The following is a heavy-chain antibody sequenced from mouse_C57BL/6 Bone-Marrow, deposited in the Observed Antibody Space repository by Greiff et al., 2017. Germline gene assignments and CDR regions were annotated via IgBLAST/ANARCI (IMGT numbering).Heavy chain of an antibody. CDR3: ARDYGNYVGCAY. CDR1: GYTFTSYW. Sequence: QVQLQQPGAELVMPGASVKLSCKASGYTFTSYWMHWVKQRPGQGLEWIGEIDPSDSYTNYNQKFKGKSTLTVDKSSSTAYMQLSSLTSEDSAVYYCARDYGNYVGCAYWGQGTLVTVSA. V-gene: IGHV1-69*01. CDR2: IDPSDSYT. J-gene: IGHJ3*01. D-gene: IGHD2-1*01.